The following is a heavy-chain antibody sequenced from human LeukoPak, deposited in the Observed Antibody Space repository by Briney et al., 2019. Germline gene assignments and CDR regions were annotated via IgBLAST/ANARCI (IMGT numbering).Heavy chain of an antibody. CDR1: GGSISSSSYY. V-gene: IGHV4-39*07. CDR2: IYYSGST. J-gene: IGHJ5*02. D-gene: IGHD3-10*01. Sequence: SETLSLTCTVSGGSISSSSYYWGWIRQPPGKGLEWIGSIYYSGSTYYKPSLKGRVTISVDASKNQFSLKLGSVTAADTAVYYCARDSFGELLYDVRWFDPWGQGTLVTVSS. CDR3: ARDSFGELLYDVRWFDP.